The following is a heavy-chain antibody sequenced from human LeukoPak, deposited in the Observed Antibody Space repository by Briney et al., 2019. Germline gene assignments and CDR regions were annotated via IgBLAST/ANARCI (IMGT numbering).Heavy chain of an antibody. D-gene: IGHD6-13*01. CDR3: ARAESTGYSRSSFGY. Sequence: GGSLRLSCAASRFTFSSYGMHWVRQAPGKGLEWVAVIWYDGSNKYYADSVKGRFTISRDNSKNTLYLLMNSLRAEDTAVYYCARAESTGYSRSSFGYWGQGTLVTGSS. J-gene: IGHJ4*02. V-gene: IGHV3-33*01. CDR2: IWYDGSNK. CDR1: RFTFSSYG.